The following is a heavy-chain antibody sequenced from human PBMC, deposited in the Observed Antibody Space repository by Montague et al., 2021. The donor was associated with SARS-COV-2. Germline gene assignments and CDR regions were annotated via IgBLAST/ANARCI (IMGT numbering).Heavy chain of an antibody. V-gene: IGHV3-23*01. CDR2: IGASGNDT. CDR3: AKRVVVTSYRYFDY. J-gene: IGHJ4*02. CDR1: GFTVSSTY. D-gene: IGHD2-21*02. Sequence: SLRLSCAASGFTVSSTYMNWVRQAPGKGLEWVSAIGASGNDTYYADSVRGRFTSSRDNSKNMLYLQLNSLRVEGTAVYYCAKRVVVTSYRYFDYWGQGTLVTVSS.